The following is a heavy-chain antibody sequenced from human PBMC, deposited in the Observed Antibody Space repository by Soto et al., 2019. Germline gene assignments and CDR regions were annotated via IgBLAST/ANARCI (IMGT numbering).Heavy chain of an antibody. J-gene: IGHJ5*02. CDR2: IILIFGTA. CDR1: GGTFRRYA. D-gene: IGHD3-22*01. V-gene: IGHV1-69*06. Sequence: ASVTVSCQASGGTFRRYAISWVRPAPGQGLEGMGVIILIFGTANYAQKFQGRVTITADKSTSTAYMELSSLRADDTAVYYCARDGRSGYYYWFDPWGQGTLVTVSS. CDR3: ARDGRSGYYYWFDP.